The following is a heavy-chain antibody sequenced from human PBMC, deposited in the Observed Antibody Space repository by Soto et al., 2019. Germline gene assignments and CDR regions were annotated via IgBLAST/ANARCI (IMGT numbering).Heavy chain of an antibody. Sequence: VQLVESGGGLVQPGGSLRLSCAASGFTFSTYWMHWVRQAPGKGLVWVSRIKGDESQIHYADSVEGRFTVSRDNAKNTLYLQINSLRAEDTAVYYGERVALRAYYLDYWGQGALVTVSS. V-gene: IGHV3-74*01. D-gene: IGHD3-10*01. CDR3: ERVALRAYYLDY. CDR2: IKGDESQI. CDR1: GFTFSTYW. J-gene: IGHJ4*02.